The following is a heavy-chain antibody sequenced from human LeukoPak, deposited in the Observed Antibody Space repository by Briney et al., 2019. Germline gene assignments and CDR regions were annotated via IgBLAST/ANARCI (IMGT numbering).Heavy chain of an antibody. D-gene: IGHD3-22*01. J-gene: IGHJ4*02. V-gene: IGHV1-18*01. CDR3: ARGSKGSYYDSSGYYFDY. CDR2: ISAYNGNT. CDR1: GYTFTSYG. Sequence: ASVKVSCKASGYTFTSYGISWVRQAPGQGLEWMGWISAYNGNTNYAQELQGRVTMTTDTSTSTAYMELRSLRSDDTAVYYCARGSKGSYYDSSGYYFDYWGQGTLVTVSS.